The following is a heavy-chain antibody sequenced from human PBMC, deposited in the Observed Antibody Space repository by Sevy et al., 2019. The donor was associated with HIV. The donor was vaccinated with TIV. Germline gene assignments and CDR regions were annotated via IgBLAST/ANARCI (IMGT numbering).Heavy chain of an antibody. CDR3: ARAYCSSTSCYSNPNYYYYYGMDV. D-gene: IGHD2-2*01. Sequence: SETLSLTCTVSGGSISSYYWSWIRQPPGKGLEWIGYIYYSGSTNYNPSLKSRVTISVDTSKNQFSLKVSSVTAADTAVYYCARAYCSSTSCYSNPNYYYYYGMDVWGQGTMVTVSS. J-gene: IGHJ6*02. CDR1: GGSISSYY. V-gene: IGHV4-59*01. CDR2: IYYSGST.